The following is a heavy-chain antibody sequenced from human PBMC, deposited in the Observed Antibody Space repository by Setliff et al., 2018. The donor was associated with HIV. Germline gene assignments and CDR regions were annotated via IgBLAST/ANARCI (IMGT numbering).Heavy chain of an antibody. J-gene: IGHJ4*02. D-gene: IGHD2-15*01. CDR3: ARGYCSGGSCLPPYYFDF. CDR1: GDSISSDDYY. Sequence: ASETLSLTCTVSGDSISSDDYYWSWIRQPPGKGLEWIGYISYSGSSYYNPSLKSRLTISVDTSKNQFSLKLSSVTAADTAMYYCARGYCSGGSCLPPYYFDFWGQGTLVTVSS. CDR2: ISYSGSS. V-gene: IGHV4-30-4*08.